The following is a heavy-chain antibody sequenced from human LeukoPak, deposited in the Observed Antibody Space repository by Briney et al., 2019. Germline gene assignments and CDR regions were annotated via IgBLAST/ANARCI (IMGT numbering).Heavy chain of an antibody. V-gene: IGHV4-59*01. J-gene: IGHJ4*02. Sequence: PETLSLTCTVSGGSISSDYWSWIRQPPGKGLEWIGYIYYSGRTYYNPSLKSRITISVDTSKNQFSLELSSVTAADTAVYYCARGFYSPHYWGQGTLVSVSS. CDR3: ARGFYSPHY. CDR1: GGSISSDY. CDR2: IYYSGRT. D-gene: IGHD4-11*01.